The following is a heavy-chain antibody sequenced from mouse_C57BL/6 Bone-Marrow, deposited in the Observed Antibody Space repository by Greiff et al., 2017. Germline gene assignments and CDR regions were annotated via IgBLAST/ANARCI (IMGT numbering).Heavy chain of an antibody. Sequence: EVQLVESGGGLVQPKGSLKLSCAASGFTFNTYAMHWVRQAPGKGLEWVARIRSKSSNYATYYADSVKDRFTISRDDSQSMLYLQMNNLKTEDTAIYYCVREGYDCTVNYFDYWGQGTTLTVSS. D-gene: IGHD2-4*01. J-gene: IGHJ2*01. CDR1: GFTFNTYA. CDR3: VREGYDCTVNYFDY. CDR2: IRSKSSNYAT. V-gene: IGHV10-3*01.